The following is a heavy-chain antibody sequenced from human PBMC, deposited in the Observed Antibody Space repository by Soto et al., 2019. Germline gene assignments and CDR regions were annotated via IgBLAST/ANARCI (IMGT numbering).Heavy chain of an antibody. Sequence: QVQLQESGPGLVKPSETLSLTCSVSGGSVSSGSFYWSWLRQPPGKGLEWIAYVSDSGSTNYNPSLRSRLSISLDTSKTHYSLKLSSVTAADTALYYCARVRRFVAHLATTSDYFDYWGQGTLVTVSS. CDR2: VSDSGST. V-gene: IGHV4-61*03. CDR1: GGSVSSGSFY. J-gene: IGHJ4*02. CDR3: ARVRRFVAHLATTSDYFDY. D-gene: IGHD3-3*01.